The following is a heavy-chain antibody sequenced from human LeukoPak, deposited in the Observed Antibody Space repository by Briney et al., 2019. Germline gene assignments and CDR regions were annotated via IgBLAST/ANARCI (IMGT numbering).Heavy chain of an antibody. D-gene: IGHD3-10*01. Sequence: PSETLSLTCAVYGGSFSGYYWSWVRQPPGKGLEWIGGINHSGSTNYNPSLKSRVTISVDTSKNQFSLKLSSVTAADTAVYYCARVQRGYYYGSGSYYQLYGMDVWGQGTTVTVSS. CDR3: ARVQRGYYYGSGSYYQLYGMDV. CDR1: GGSFSGYY. CDR2: INHSGST. J-gene: IGHJ6*02. V-gene: IGHV4-34*01.